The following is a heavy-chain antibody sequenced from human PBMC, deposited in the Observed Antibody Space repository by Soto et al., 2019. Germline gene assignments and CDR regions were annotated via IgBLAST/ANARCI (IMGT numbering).Heavy chain of an antibody. CDR2: ISGSGGST. Sequence: GGSLRLSCAASGFTFSSYAMSWVRQSPGKGLEWVSAISGSGGSTYYADSVKGRFTISRDNSKNTLYLQMNSLRAEDTAVYYCAKDDRDRYYYYYGMDVWGQGTTVTVSS. CDR3: AKDDRDRYYYYYGMDV. CDR1: GFTFSSYA. J-gene: IGHJ6*02. D-gene: IGHD1-20*01. V-gene: IGHV3-23*01.